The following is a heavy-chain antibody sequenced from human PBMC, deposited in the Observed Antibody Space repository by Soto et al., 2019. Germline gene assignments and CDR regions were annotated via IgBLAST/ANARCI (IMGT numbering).Heavy chain of an antibody. CDR1: GYTFTSYG. D-gene: IGHD2-2*01. V-gene: IGHV1-18*01. J-gene: IGHJ6*02. CDR3: ARDTVVVPAATFYYYYGMDV. Sequence: XSVKVSCKASGYTFTSYGISWVRQAPGQGLEWMGWISAYNGNTNYAQKLQGRVTMTTDTSTSTAYMELRSLRSDDTAVYYCARDTVVVPAATFYYYYGMDVWGQGPTVTVSS. CDR2: ISAYNGNT.